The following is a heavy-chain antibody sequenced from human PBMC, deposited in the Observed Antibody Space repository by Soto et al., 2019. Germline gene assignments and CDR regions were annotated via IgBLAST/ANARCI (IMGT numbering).Heavy chain of an antibody. V-gene: IGHV4-39*01. Sequence: SETLSLTCTVSGGSISSSSYYWGWIRQPPGKGLEWIGRIYYSGSTYYNPSLKSRVTISVDTSKNQFSLKLSSVTAADTAVYYCARRGAYSGYDYFDYWGQGTLVTVSS. J-gene: IGHJ4*02. D-gene: IGHD5-12*01. CDR1: GGSISSSSYY. CDR3: ARRGAYSGYDYFDY. CDR2: IYYSGST.